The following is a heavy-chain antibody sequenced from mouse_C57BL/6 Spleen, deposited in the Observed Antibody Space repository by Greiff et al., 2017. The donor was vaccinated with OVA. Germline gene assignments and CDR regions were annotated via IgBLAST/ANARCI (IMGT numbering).Heavy chain of an antibody. Sequence: QVQLKQSGAELVRPGSSVKLSCKASGYTFTSYWMHWVKQRPIQGLEWIGNIDPSDSETHYNQKFKDKATLTVDKSSSTAYMQLSSLTSEDSAVYYCARKDYGSSTGYFDVWGTGTTVTVSS. D-gene: IGHD1-1*01. J-gene: IGHJ1*03. CDR2: IDPSDSET. V-gene: IGHV1-52*01. CDR1: GYTFTSYW. CDR3: ARKDYGSSTGYFDV.